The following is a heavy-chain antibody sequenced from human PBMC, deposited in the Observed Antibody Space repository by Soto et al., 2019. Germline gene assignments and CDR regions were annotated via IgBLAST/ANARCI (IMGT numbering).Heavy chain of an antibody. D-gene: IGHD2-21*01. Sequence: QAQVLQSGAEVKKPGASVKGSCEASGYSFTGYCLSWVRQAPGQGLEWMGWISVNNGDTLYAQNLQDRVTMTTDTSTNTAYLELRSLRSYDTAVYCCARESGVGAYAPGIHGMDMWCQGTTVTASS. V-gene: IGHV1-18*01. CDR2: ISVNNGDT. J-gene: IGHJ6*02. CDR1: GYSFTGYC. CDR3: ARESGVGAYAPGIHGMDM.